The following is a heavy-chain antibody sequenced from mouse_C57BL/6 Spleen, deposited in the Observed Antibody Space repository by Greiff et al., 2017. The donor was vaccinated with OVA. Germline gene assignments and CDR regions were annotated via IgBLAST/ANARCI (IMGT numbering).Heavy chain of an antibody. CDR3: AREYYYGSSFYWYFDV. V-gene: IGHV1-26*01. Sequence: EVQLQQSGPELVKPGASVKISCKASGYTFTDYYMNWVKQSHGKSLEWIGDINPNNGGTSYNQKFKGKATLTVDKSSSTAYMELRSLTSEDSAVYYGAREYYYGSSFYWYFDVWGTGTTVTVSS. CDR2: INPNNGGT. J-gene: IGHJ1*03. CDR1: GYTFTDYY. D-gene: IGHD1-1*01.